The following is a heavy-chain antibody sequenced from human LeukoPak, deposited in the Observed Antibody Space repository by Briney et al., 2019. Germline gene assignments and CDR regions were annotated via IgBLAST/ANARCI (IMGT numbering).Heavy chain of an antibody. CDR2: IYYSGIT. CDR3: ARASGAFDY. J-gene: IGHJ4*02. Sequence: SETLSLTCTVSGGSISSSYWSWIRQPPGKGLEWIGYIYYSGITNYNPSLKSRVTISLDTSKNQFSLKLNSVTAADTAAYYCARASGAFDYWGQGALVTVSS. CDR1: GGSISSSY. V-gene: IGHV4-59*01.